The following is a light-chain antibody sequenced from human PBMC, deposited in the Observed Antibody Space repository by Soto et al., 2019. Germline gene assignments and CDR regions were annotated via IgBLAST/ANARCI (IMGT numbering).Light chain of an antibody. CDR3: QQSYTTPT. CDR2: GAS. Sequence: DIQIAPSPSSLGAHKGDRVTIPCRGSQNINSGLNWYQQKPGKAPKLLIYGASSYQSGVPSRFSGSGSGTDFTLTISSLQPEDFATYYCQQSYTTPTLGQGTRLENK. CDR1: QNINSG. J-gene: IGKJ5*01. V-gene: IGKV1-39*01.